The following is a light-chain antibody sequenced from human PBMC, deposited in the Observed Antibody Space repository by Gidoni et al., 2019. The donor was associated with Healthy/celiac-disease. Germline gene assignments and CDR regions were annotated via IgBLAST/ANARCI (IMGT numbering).Light chain of an antibody. V-gene: IGKV1-9*01. CDR2: AAS. Sequence: DIQLTQSPSFLSASVGDRVTITCRASQGISSYLAWYQQKPGKAPKLLIYAASTLQSGVPSRFSGSGSGKEFTLTISSLQPEDFATYYCQKLNSYPRTFGQGTRLEIK. CDR3: QKLNSYPRT. J-gene: IGKJ5*01. CDR1: QGISSY.